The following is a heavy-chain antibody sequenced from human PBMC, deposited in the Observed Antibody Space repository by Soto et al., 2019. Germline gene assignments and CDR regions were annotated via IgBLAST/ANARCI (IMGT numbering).Heavy chain of an antibody. CDR3: ARGEGPFGGGARWYYYGMDV. D-gene: IGHD3-16*01. CDR1: GGTFSSYA. J-gene: IGHJ6*02. V-gene: IGHV1-69*13. Sequence: SSVKVSCKASGGTFSSYAISWVRQAPGQGLEWMGGIIPIFGTANYAQKIQGRVTITADESTSTAYMELRSLKSEDTAVYYCARGEGPFGGGARWYYYGMDVWGQGTTVTVSS. CDR2: IIPIFGTA.